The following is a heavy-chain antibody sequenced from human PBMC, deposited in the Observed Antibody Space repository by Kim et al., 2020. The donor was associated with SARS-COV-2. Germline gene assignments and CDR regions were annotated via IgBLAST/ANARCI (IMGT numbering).Heavy chain of an antibody. CDR3: AKDFGGGGYYGMDV. CDR1: GFTFDDYA. CDR2: ISWNSGSI. J-gene: IGHJ6*02. D-gene: IGHD3-10*01. V-gene: IGHV3-9*01. Sequence: GGSLRLSCAASGFTFDDYAMHWVRQAPGKGLEWVSGISWNSGSIGYADSVKGRFTISRDNAKNSLYLQMNSLRAEDTALYYCAKDFGGGGYYGMDVWGQGTTVTVSS.